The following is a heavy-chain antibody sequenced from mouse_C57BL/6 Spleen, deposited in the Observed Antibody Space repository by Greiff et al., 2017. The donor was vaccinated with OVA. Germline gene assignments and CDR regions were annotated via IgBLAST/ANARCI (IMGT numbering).Heavy chain of an antibody. CDR3: ARVGLGVRRYFDV. CDR1: GFTFSDYY. Sequence: EVQRVESEGGLVQPGSSMKLSCTASGFTFSDYYMAWVRQVPEKGLEWVANINYDGSSTYYLDSLKSRFIISRDNAKNILYLQMSSLKSEDTATYYCARVGLGVRRYFDVWGTGTTVTVSS. J-gene: IGHJ1*03. D-gene: IGHD2-4*01. CDR2: INYDGSST. V-gene: IGHV5-16*01.